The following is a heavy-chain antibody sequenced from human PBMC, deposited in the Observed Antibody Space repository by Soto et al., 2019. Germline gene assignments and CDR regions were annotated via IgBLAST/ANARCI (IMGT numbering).Heavy chain of an antibody. CDR3: ARASGCSGDSCAFDP. CDR2: IYYTGST. D-gene: IGHD2-15*01. Sequence: QVQLQESGPGLVKPSETLSLTCTVSGGSISTYYWSWIRQPPGKGLEWIGYIYYTGSTNYNPSLKSRVNILVDTSKNQFSLKLSSVTAADTAVYYCARASGCSGDSCAFDPWGQGTLVTVSS. CDR1: GGSISTYY. J-gene: IGHJ5*02. V-gene: IGHV4-59*01.